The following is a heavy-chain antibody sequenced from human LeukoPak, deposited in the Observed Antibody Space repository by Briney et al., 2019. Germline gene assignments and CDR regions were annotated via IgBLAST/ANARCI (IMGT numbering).Heavy chain of an antibody. CDR1: GFTISSYS. J-gene: IGHJ4*02. V-gene: IGHV3-48*04. CDR2: ISGRSSLI. D-gene: IGHD3-22*01. CDR3: ARDLYYYDSNGHYLFDY. Sequence: TGGSLRLSCAASGFTISSYSMNWVRQAPGKGLEWVSYISGRSSLIYYADSVKGRFTISRDNAKNSLYLQMNSLRAEDTAVYYCARDLYYYDSNGHYLFDYWGQGTLVTVSS.